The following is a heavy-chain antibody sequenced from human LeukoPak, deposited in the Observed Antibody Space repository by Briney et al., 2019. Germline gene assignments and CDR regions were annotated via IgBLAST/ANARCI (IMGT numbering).Heavy chain of an antibody. CDR2: INHNGNVN. CDR3: ARGGGLDV. Sequence: GGSLRLSCAASGFTFSSYWMNWARQAPGKVLEWVASINHNGNVNYYVDSVKGRFTISRDNAKNSLYLQMSNLRAEDTAVYFCARGGGLDVWGQGATVTVSS. V-gene: IGHV3-7*03. CDR1: GFTFSSYW. D-gene: IGHD3-16*01. J-gene: IGHJ6*02.